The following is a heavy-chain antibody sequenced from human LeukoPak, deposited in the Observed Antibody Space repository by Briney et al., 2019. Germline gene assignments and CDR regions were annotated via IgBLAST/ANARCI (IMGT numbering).Heavy chain of an antibody. V-gene: IGHV4-59*01. J-gene: IGHJ3*02. CDR1: GGSISSYY. Sequence: SETLSLTCTVSGGSISSYYWSWIRQPPGKGLEWIGYIYYSGSTNYNPSLKSRVTISVDTSKNQFSLKLSSVTAADTAVYYCARKYYYDSSSSYAFDIWGQGTMVTVSS. CDR2: IYYSGST. CDR3: ARKYYYDSSSSYAFDI. D-gene: IGHD3-22*01.